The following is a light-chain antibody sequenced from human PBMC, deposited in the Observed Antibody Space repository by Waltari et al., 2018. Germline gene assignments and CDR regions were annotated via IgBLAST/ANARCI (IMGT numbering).Light chain of an antibody. CDR3: QQCAISPLT. CDR2: DAS. V-gene: IGKV3-20*01. Sequence: EIVLTQSPGTLSLSPGERATPSSRSSQTVSKNYLAWYQQKPGQAPRLLIDDASNRDTGIPDRFSGSGSGTDFTLTISRLEPEDLAVYYCQQCAISPLTFGGGTKVEI. CDR1: QTVSKNY. J-gene: IGKJ4*01.